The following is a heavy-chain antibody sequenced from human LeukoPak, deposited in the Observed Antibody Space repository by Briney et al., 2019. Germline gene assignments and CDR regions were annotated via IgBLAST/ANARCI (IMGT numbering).Heavy chain of an antibody. Sequence: GGSLRLSCAASGFTFSNAWMSWVRQAPGKGLEWVGRIKSKTDGGTTDYAAPVKGRFTISRDDSKNTLYLQMNSLKTEDKAVYYCTTDRYDFWSGYSDYWGQGTLVTVSS. D-gene: IGHD3-3*01. CDR2: IKSKTDGGTT. CDR1: GFTFSNAW. CDR3: TTDRYDFWSGYSDY. V-gene: IGHV3-15*01. J-gene: IGHJ4*02.